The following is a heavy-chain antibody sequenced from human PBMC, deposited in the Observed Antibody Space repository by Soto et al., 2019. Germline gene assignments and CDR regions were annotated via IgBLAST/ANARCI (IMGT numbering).Heavy chain of an antibody. CDR1: GFSLSTSGMR. J-gene: IGHJ5*02. CDR2: IDWDDDK. Sequence: SGPTLVNPTQTLTLTCTFSGFSLSTSGMRVSWIRQPPGKALEWLARIDWDDDKFYSTSLKTRLTISKDTSKKQVVLTMTNMEPVDTATYYCARTHYYGSGSYYHSGWFDPWGQGTLVTVSS. CDR3: ARTHYYGSGSYYHSGWFDP. D-gene: IGHD3-10*01. V-gene: IGHV2-70*04.